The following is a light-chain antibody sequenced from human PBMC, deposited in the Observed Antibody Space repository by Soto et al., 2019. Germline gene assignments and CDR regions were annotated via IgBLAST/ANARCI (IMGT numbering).Light chain of an antibody. CDR2: GAT. Sequence: SYLAWYQQKPGKTPRLLIYGATTLQSGVPSRFSVSGSGTDFALTISSLKPEDFATDDCQQLKSYVTFGQGTRLEIK. V-gene: IGKV1-9*01. CDR3: QQLKSYVT. CDR1: SY. J-gene: IGKJ5*01.